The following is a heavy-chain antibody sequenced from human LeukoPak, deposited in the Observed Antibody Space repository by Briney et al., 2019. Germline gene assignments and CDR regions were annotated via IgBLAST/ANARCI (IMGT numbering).Heavy chain of an antibody. J-gene: IGHJ2*01. CDR1: GYSISSGYY. D-gene: IGHD3-10*01. Sequence: SETLSLTCTVSGYSISSGYYWGWIRQPPGKGLEWIGSIYHSGSTYYNPSLKSRVTISVDTSKNQFSLKLSSVTAADTAVYYCAIYYGSGTSLWGRGTLVTVSS. CDR3: AIYYGSGTSL. CDR2: IYHSGST. V-gene: IGHV4-38-2*02.